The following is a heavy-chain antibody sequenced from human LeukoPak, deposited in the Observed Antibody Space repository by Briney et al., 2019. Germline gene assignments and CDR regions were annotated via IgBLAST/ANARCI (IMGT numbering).Heavy chain of an antibody. V-gene: IGHV1-46*01. J-gene: IGHJ4*02. CDR3: ARQAVTSGWYFDY. Sequence: GASVKDSCKASGYTFTRYYLHWVRQAPGQGLEWMGIINPSGGRTNNAQQFQGRVTMTRDTSTSTVYMQLSSLRSEDTAVYYCARQAVTSGWYFDYWGQGTLVTVSS. D-gene: IGHD4-17*01. CDR1: GYTFTRYY. CDR2: INPSGGRT.